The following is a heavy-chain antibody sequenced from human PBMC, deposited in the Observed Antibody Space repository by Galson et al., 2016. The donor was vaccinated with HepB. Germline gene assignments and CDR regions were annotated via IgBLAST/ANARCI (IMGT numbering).Heavy chain of an antibody. CDR2: XXXTGXX. D-gene: IGHD1-20*01. Sequence: SETLSLTCSVSGGSIXXXNYXXXWXXXPPXXXLDXXGSXXXTGXXXYNXPLKSRVPXSVDTSKNQFSLKLSSMTAADTAVYYCASLNWSRYFDLWGRGTLXPXSS. V-gene: IGHV4-39*01. CDR1: GGSIXXXNYX. CDR3: ASLNWSRYFDL. J-gene: IGHJ2*01.